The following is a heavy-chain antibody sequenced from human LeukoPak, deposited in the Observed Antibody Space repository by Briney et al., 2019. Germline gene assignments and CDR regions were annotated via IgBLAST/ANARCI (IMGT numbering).Heavy chain of an antibody. Sequence: QTGGSLRLSCAASGFTFSSYAMSWVRQAPGKGLEWVSAISGSGGSTYDADSVKGRFTTSRDNSKNTLYLQMNSLRAEDTAVYYCAKANVVAAMADWFDPWGQGTLVTVSS. J-gene: IGHJ5*02. D-gene: IGHD2-15*01. CDR2: ISGSGGST. V-gene: IGHV3-23*01. CDR3: AKANVVAAMADWFDP. CDR1: GFTFSSYA.